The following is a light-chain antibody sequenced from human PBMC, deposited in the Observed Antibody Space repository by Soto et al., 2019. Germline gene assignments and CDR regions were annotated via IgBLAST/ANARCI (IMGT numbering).Light chain of an antibody. CDR1: QSISDT. CDR2: GAS. J-gene: IGKJ5*01. CDR3: QQRST. V-gene: IGKV3-15*01. Sequence: EIVMTQSPATLSVSPGGRATLSCRASQSISDTLAWYQQKPGQAPRLLIYGASTRAPGFPARFSGSGSGTDFTLTISSLEPEDFAVYYCQQRSTFGQGTRLEIK.